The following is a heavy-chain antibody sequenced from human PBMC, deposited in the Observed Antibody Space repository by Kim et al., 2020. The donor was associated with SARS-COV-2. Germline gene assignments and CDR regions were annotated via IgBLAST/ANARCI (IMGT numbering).Heavy chain of an antibody. J-gene: IGHJ4*02. CDR1: GGTFSSYA. CDR3: ASSRARYCSSTSCYAEFGDY. Sequence: SVKVSCKASGGTFSSYAISWVRQAPGQGLEWMGGIIPIFGTANYAQKFQGRVTITADESTSTAYMELSSLRSEDTAVYYCASSRARYCSSTSCYAEFGDYWGQGTLVTVSS. CDR2: IIPIFGTA. V-gene: IGHV1-69*13. D-gene: IGHD2-2*01.